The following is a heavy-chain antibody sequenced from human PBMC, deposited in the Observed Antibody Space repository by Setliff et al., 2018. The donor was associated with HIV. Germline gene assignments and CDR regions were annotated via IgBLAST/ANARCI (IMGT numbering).Heavy chain of an antibody. CDR1: GVSITDTNYY. D-gene: IGHD2-21*01. V-gene: IGHV4-39*07. J-gene: IGHJ5*02. Sequence: SETLSLTCIVSGVSITDTNYYWGWIRQPPGKGLEWIGSVSYNGPTYHNPSLKSRLTISLDTSKNRLSLKLSSVTAADSAMYYCARSYCGADCSLVADTNWFDPWGQGTLVTVSS. CDR3: ARSYCGADCSLVADTNWFDP. CDR2: VSYNGPT.